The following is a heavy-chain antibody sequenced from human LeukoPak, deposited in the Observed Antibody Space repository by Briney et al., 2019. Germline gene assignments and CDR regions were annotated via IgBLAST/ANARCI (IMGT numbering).Heavy chain of an antibody. CDR3: ARAKWGYYDSSGYLRAQFDY. V-gene: IGHV4-59*01. D-gene: IGHD3-22*01. CDR1: GVSISSYY. CDR2: IYYSGST. J-gene: IGHJ4*02. Sequence: PSETLSLTCTVSGVSISSYYWSWIRQPPGKGLEWIGYIYYSGSTNYNPSLKSRVTISVDTSKNQFSLKLSSVTAADTAVYYCARAKWGYYDSSGYLRAQFDYWGQGTLVTVSS.